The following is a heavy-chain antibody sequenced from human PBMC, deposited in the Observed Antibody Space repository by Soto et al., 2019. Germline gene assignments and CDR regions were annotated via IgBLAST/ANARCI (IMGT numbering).Heavy chain of an antibody. CDR3: ARVIPGVEAWVDP. D-gene: IGHD2-2*01. Sequence: ASVKVSCKASGYTFTNFGVTWVRRAPGQGLEWMGWISAYTDTPNYAQKFQGRVTMTIDTSTSTAYMDLRSLTSDDTAVYYCARVIPGVEAWVDPWGQGTLVTV. CDR2: ISAYTDTP. J-gene: IGHJ5*02. CDR1: GYTFTNFG. V-gene: IGHV1-18*01.